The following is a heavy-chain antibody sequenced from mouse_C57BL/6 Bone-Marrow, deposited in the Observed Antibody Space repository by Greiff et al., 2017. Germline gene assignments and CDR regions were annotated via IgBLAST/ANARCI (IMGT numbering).Heavy chain of an antibody. CDR3: ARHITTAYAMDY. V-gene: IGHV5-12*01. J-gene: IGHJ4*01. Sequence: EVMLVESGGGLVQPGGSLKLSCAASGFTFSDYYMYWVRQTPEKRLEWVAYISNGGGSTYYPDTVKGRFTISRDNAKNTLYLQMSRLKSEDTAMYYCARHITTAYAMDYWGQGTSVTVSS. CDR1: GFTFSDYY. CDR2: ISNGGGST. D-gene: IGHD1-1*01.